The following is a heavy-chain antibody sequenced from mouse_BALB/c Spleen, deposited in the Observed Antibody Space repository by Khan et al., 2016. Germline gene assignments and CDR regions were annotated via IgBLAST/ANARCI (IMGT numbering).Heavy chain of an antibody. J-gene: IGHJ2*01. CDR2: IWAGGST. CDR3: ARETARATFDY. D-gene: IGHD3-2*01. Sequence: VQLQESGPGLVAPSQSLSITCTVSGFSLTSYGVHWVRQPPGKGLEWLGVIWAGGSTNYNSALMSRLSISNDNSKSQVFLKMNSLQTDDTAMYYCARETARATFDYWGQGTTLTVSS. CDR1: GFSLTSYG. V-gene: IGHV2-9*02.